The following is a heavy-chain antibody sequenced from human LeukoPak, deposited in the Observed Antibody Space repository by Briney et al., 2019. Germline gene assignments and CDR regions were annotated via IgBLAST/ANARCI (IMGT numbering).Heavy chain of an antibody. Sequence: PSETLSLTCTVSGGSISSYYWSWIRQPPGKGLEWIGYIYYTGSTNYNPSLQSRVTISVDTSKNQFSLKLTSVTAADTAVYYCARDFYHDYWGQGTLVTVSS. D-gene: IGHD2-2*01. CDR3: ARDFYHDY. V-gene: IGHV4-59*01. CDR1: GGSISSYY. CDR2: IYYTGST. J-gene: IGHJ4*02.